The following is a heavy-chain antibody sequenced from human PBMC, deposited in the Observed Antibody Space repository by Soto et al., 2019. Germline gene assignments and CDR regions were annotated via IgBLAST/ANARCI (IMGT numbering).Heavy chain of an antibody. CDR2: IYWDDDQ. CDR1: GFSFSASGVG. D-gene: IGHD7-27*01. Sequence: GSGPTLVNPTQTLTLTCTFSGFSFSASGVGVGWIRQPPGKALEWLAVIYWDDDQRYSPSLNNRLTVTKDTSKNQVVLTMTNMDPVDTATYYCANFRITSWGSFWYFDLWGRGTLVTVSS. J-gene: IGHJ2*01. CDR3: ANFRITSWGSFWYFDL. V-gene: IGHV2-5*02.